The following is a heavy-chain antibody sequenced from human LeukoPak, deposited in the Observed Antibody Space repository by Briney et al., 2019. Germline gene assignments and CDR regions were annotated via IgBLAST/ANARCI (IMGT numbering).Heavy chain of an antibody. Sequence: GGSLRLSCAASGFTVSSNYMSWVRQAPGKGPEWVSSISWSSSYIYYADSVKGRFTISRDNAKNTLYLQMNSLRAEDTAVYYCTSYTSGWNWGQGTLVTVSS. CDR3: TSYTSGWN. CDR2: ISWSSSYI. V-gene: IGHV3-21*01. CDR1: GFTVSSNY. D-gene: IGHD6-19*01. J-gene: IGHJ4*02.